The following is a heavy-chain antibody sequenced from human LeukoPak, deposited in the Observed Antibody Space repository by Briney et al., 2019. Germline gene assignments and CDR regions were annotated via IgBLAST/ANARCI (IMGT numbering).Heavy chain of an antibody. J-gene: IGHJ4*02. CDR2: IWYDGSYK. D-gene: IGHD6-19*01. Sequence: PGRSLRLSCAVSGYSFSSHGMHWVGQAPGKGLEWVAAIWYDGSYKYYADSVKGRFTISRDNSKNMLYLQMDSLRAEDTALYYCARLWGSVSGYFDYWGQGTLVTVSS. CDR1: GYSFSSHG. V-gene: IGHV3-33*01. CDR3: ARLWGSVSGYFDY.